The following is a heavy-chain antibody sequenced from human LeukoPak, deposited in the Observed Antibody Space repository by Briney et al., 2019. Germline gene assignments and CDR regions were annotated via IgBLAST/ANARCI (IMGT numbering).Heavy chain of an antibody. V-gene: IGHV4-34*01. D-gene: IGHD4-17*01. CDR3: ARETTVTTGAFDI. CDR2: INHSGST. Sequence: SETLSLTCAVYGGSFSSYYWSWIRQPPGKGLEWIGEINHSGSTNYNPSLKSRVTTPVDTTKNQFSLKLSSVTAADTAVYYCARETTVTTGAFDIWGQGTMVTVSS. J-gene: IGHJ3*02. CDR1: GGSFSSYY.